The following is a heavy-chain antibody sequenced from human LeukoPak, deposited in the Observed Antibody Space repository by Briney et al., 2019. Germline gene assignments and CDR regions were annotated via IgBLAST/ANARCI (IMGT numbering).Heavy chain of an antibody. J-gene: IGHJ4*02. CDR2: MRYDATNK. Sequence: GGSLRLSCAASGFTFNRYGMHWVRQAPGKGLEWVAFMRYDATNKYEADSVKGRFTISRDNSKNMLHLQMNSLRAEDTAVYYCAKDLRSDGFRFIGHWGQGTLVTVSS. D-gene: IGHD5-24*01. CDR1: GFTFNRYG. CDR3: AKDLRSDGFRFIGH. V-gene: IGHV3-30*02.